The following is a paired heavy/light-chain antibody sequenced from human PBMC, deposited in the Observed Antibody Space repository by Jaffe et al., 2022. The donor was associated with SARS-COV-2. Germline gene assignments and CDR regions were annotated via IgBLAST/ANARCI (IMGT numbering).Light chain of an antibody. CDR3: GTWDTSLRAGV. CDR2: DNN. V-gene: IGLV1-51*01. CDR1: NSNIGNNY. J-gene: IGLJ2*01. Sequence: QSVLTQPPSVSAAPGQKVTISCSGSNSNIGNNYVSWYQQFPGTAPKLLIYDNNQRPSGIPDRFSGSKSGTSATLGITGLQTGDEADYYCGTWDTSLRAGVFGGGTKLTVL.
Heavy chain of an antibody. J-gene: IGHJ4*02. CDR3: ARDRAGHTAMHIDY. V-gene: IGHV3-30*04. CDR1: GFTFNYA. CDR2: ISDDEKNK. Sequence: QVQLVESGGDVVQPGRALRLSCIASGFTFNYAMYWVRQAPGKGLEWVAVISDDEKNKYYADSVKGRFTVSRDNSKNTLYLQMNSLRTEDTAVYYCARDRAGHTAMHIDYWGQGTLVTVSS. D-gene: IGHD5-18*01.